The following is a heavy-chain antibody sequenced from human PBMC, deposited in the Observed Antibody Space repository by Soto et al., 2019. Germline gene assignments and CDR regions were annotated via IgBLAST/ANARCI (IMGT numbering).Heavy chain of an antibody. Sequence: ASEKVSCKASGYTFTGYYMHWVRQAPGQGLEWMGWINPNSGGTNYAQKFQGRVTMTRDTSISTAYMELSRLRSDDTAVYYCARGATITIFGVVPYYYGMDVWGQGTTVTVSS. V-gene: IGHV1-2*02. CDR3: ARGATITIFGVVPYYYGMDV. J-gene: IGHJ6*02. D-gene: IGHD3-3*01. CDR1: GYTFTGYY. CDR2: INPNSGGT.